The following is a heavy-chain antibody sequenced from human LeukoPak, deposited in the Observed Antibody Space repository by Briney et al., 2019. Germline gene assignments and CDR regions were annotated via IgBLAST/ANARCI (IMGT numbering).Heavy chain of an antibody. V-gene: IGHV3-23*01. CDR1: GFTFSSYA. Sequence: GGSLRLSCAASGFTFSSYAMSWVRQAPGKGLEWVSAISGSGGSTYYADSVKGRFTISRDNSKNTLYLQMNSLRAEDTAVYYCAKDSDYDFRSGYTTRHFDYWGQGTLVTVSS. CDR2: ISGSGGST. J-gene: IGHJ4*02. CDR3: AKDSDYDFRSGYTTRHFDY. D-gene: IGHD3-3*01.